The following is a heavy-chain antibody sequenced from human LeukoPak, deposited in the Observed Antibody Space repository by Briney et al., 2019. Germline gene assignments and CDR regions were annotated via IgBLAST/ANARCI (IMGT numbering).Heavy chain of an antibody. CDR1: GFPFSSYW. CDR3: ARGGPSSWYAYDY. D-gene: IGHD6-13*01. J-gene: IGHJ4*02. CDR2: IKQDGSKK. V-gene: IGHV3-7*04. Sequence: GGSLRLSCVASGFPFSSYWMTWVRQAPGKGLEWVANIKQDGSKKSYVDSVKGRFTISRDNAKNSLYLQMNSLRAEDTAVYYCARGGPSSWYAYDYWGQGTLVTVSS.